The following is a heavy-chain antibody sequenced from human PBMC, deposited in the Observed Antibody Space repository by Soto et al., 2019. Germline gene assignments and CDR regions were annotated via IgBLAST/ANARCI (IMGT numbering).Heavy chain of an antibody. J-gene: IGHJ3*02. Sequence: PAETLSLTCTVSGGSISSYYWSWIRQPPGKGLEWIGYIYYSGSTNYNPSLKSRVTISVDTSKNQFSLKLSSVTAADTAVYYCARHYYDSRASAFDIWGQGTMVNVSS. D-gene: IGHD3-22*01. CDR2: IYYSGST. CDR1: GGSISSYY. V-gene: IGHV4-59*01. CDR3: ARHYYDSRASAFDI.